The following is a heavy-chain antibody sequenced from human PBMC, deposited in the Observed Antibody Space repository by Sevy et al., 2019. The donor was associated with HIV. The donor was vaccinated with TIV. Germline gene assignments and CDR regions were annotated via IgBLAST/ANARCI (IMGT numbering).Heavy chain of an antibody. CDR3: AKDFSDVYYYDSSATVDY. CDR2: ISAGGYST. D-gene: IGHD3-22*01. J-gene: IGHJ4*02. Sequence: GGSLRLACAASGIAFSTYAMFWVRQAPGKGLEWVSSISAGGYSTYYADSVKGRFTLSRDNPRNTTDLQWNSLRADDTAVYYCAKDFSDVYYYDSSATVDYWGQGTLVTVSS. V-gene: IGHV3-23*01. CDR1: GIAFSTYA.